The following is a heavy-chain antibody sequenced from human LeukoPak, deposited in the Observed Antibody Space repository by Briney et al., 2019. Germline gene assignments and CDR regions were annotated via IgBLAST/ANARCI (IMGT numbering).Heavy chain of an antibody. D-gene: IGHD2-2*01. Sequence: SETLSLTCTVSGDSISNYYWNWIQQAAGKGLEWIGYIFYSGGTNYNSSLKSRATISVDRSKNQFSLRLSSVTAADTAVYYCARAKEGTSLVLSFKYHYYFLDVWGIGTTVTVSS. V-gene: IGHV4-59*12. CDR2: IFYSGGT. CDR1: GDSISNYY. J-gene: IGHJ6*04. CDR3: ARAKEGTSLVLSFKYHYYFLDV.